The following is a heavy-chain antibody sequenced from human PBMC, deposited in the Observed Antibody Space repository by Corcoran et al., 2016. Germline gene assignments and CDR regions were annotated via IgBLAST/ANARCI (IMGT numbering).Heavy chain of an antibody. V-gene: IGHV1-69*06. CDR1: GGTFSSYA. J-gene: IGHJ5*02. CDR3: ARDGAARNHDNWFDP. D-gene: IGHD6-6*01. Sequence: QVQLVQSGAEVKKPGSSVKVSCKASGGTFSSYAISWVRQAPGQGLEWMGGIIPIFGTANYAQKFQGRVAITADKSTSTAYMELSSLRSEDTAGYDCARDGAARNHDNWFDPWGQGTLVTVSS. CDR2: IIPIFGTA.